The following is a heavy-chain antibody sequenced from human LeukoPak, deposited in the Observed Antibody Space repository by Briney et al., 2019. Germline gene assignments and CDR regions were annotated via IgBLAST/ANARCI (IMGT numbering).Heavy chain of an antibody. CDR2: IWYDGSNK. Sequence: GGSLRLSCAASGFTFSSYGMHWVRQAPGKGLEWVAVIWYDGSNKYYADSVKGRFTISRDNSKNTLYLQMNSLRAEDTAVYYCARDLVAGTTRDAFDIWGQGTMVTVSS. J-gene: IGHJ3*02. V-gene: IGHV3-33*01. CDR1: GFTFSSYG. D-gene: IGHD1-1*01. CDR3: ARDLVAGTTRDAFDI.